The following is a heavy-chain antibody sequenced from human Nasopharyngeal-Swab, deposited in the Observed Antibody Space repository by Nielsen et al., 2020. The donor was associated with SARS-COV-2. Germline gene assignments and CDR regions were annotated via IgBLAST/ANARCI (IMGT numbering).Heavy chain of an antibody. D-gene: IGHD3-3*01. CDR2: IYHSGST. Sequence: WIRQPPGKGLEWIGEIYHSGSTNYNPSLKSRVTISVDTSKNQFSLKLSPVTAADTAVYYCARAPPYYDFWSGYYKGWFDPWGQGTPVTVSS. CDR3: ARAPPYYDFWSGYYKGWFDP. V-gene: IGHV4-34*01. J-gene: IGHJ5*02.